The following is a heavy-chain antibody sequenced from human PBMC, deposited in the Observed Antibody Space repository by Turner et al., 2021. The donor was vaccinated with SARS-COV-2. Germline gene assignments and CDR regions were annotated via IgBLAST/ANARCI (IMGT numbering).Heavy chain of an antibody. J-gene: IGHJ3*02. V-gene: IGHV3-33*01. CDR2: RWNDGSQK. Sequence: QVQLVESGAGVVQPGRSLRLSCAASGITFSSHGMHWVRQAPGKGLEWVAVRWNDGSQKYYADSVKGRFTISRDNSKNMVYLQMNSLRAEDTAVYYCARLDDSGHWGAFDIWGQGTMVTVSS. CDR3: ARLDDSGHWGAFDI. D-gene: IGHD3-22*01. CDR1: GITFSSHG.